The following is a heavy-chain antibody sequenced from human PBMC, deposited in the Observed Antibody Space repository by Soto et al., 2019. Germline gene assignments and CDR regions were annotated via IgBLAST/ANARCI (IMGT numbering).Heavy chain of an antibody. CDR2: VNHNGRN. V-gene: IGHV4-34*01. D-gene: IGHD6-19*01. CDR1: GGSFSGYF. Sequence: SETLSLTCAVYGGSFSGYFWNWIRQSPGKGLEWIGKVNHNGRNNYNPSLKSRVTISLDMSKNQLSLKLTSVTAADTAVYYCARGWSSDWQVAFDFWGQGTMVTV. J-gene: IGHJ3*01. CDR3: ARGWSSDWQVAFDF.